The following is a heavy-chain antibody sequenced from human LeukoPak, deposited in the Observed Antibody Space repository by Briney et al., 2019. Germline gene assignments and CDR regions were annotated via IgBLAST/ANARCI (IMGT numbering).Heavy chain of an antibody. CDR2: INHSGST. V-gene: IGHV4-34*01. Sequence: PSETLSLTCAVYGGSFSGYYWSWIRQPPGKGLEWIGEINHSGSTNYNPSLKSRVTISVDTSKNQFSLKLSSVTAADTAVYYCARGPRQYYYGSGSYYNLYFQHWGQGTLVTVSS. J-gene: IGHJ1*01. D-gene: IGHD3-10*01. CDR3: ARGPRQYYYGSGSYYNLYFQH. CDR1: GGSFSGYY.